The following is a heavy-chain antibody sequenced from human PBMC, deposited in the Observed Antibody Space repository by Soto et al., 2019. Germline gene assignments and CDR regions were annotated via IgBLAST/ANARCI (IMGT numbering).Heavy chain of an antibody. V-gene: IGHV3-23*01. CDR1: GFAFSSDA. D-gene: IGHD3-22*01. CDR2: ISGSGSTI. CDR3: AKVFYYYDSSGYYYFDY. Sequence: GGALRLFCAASGFAFSSDALSRVPHAPGKGPEWISSISGSGSTIYYADSVKGRFTISRDNSKNTLYLQMSSLRAEDTAVYYCAKVFYYYDSSGYYYFDYWGQGTLVTVS. J-gene: IGHJ4*02.